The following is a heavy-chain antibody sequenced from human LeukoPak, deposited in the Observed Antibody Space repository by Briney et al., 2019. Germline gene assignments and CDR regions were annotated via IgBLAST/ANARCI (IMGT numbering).Heavy chain of an antibody. CDR1: GFTFSSYA. CDR2: ISYDGSNK. V-gene: IGHV3-30*04. Sequence: GKSLRLSCAASGFTFSSYAMHWVRQAPGKGLEWVAVISYDGSNKYYSDSVKGRFTISRDNSNNTLYVQMNSLRAEDTAVYYCARDVGAVAGPYYFDYWGQGTLVTVSS. CDR3: ARDVGAVAGPYYFDY. J-gene: IGHJ4*02. D-gene: IGHD6-19*01.